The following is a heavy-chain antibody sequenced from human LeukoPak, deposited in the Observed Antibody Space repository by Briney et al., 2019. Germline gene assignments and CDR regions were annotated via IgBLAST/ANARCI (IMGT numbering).Heavy chain of an antibody. D-gene: IGHD3-22*01. CDR2: IYHSGST. CDR3: ARASGSSGYFDY. J-gene: IGHJ4*02. V-gene: IGHV4-39*07. CDR1: GGSISSGDYY. Sequence: SETLSLTCTVSGGSISSGDYYWSWIRQPPGKGLEWIGSIYHSGSTYYNPSLKSRVTISVDTSKNQFSLKLSSVTAADTAVYYCARASGSSGYFDYWGQGTLVTVSS.